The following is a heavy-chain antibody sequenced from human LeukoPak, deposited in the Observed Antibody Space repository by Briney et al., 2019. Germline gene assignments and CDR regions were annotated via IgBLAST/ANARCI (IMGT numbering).Heavy chain of an antibody. J-gene: IGHJ2*01. CDR3: ARAPSLFFYNSSGYYNGYFDL. D-gene: IGHD3-22*01. Sequence: GGSLRLSCAASGFTLNTYTMNWVRQAPGKGLEWVSYISGSSGIIDYADSVRGRFTISRDNAKNSLYLQMNSLRAEDTAVYYCARAPSLFFYNSSGYYNGYFDLWGRGTLVTVSS. V-gene: IGHV3-48*01. CDR1: GFTLNTYT. CDR2: ISGSSGII.